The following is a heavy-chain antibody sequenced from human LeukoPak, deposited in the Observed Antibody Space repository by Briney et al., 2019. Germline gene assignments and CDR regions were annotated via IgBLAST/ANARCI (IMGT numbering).Heavy chain of an antibody. CDR3: AKGGRNGEQWLGDFDY. J-gene: IGHJ4*02. CDR2: ISSSGSTK. D-gene: IGHD6-19*01. CDR1: GFTFSSYE. V-gene: IGHV3-48*03. Sequence: GGSLRLSCAASGFTFSSYEMNWVRQAPGKGLEWVSYISSSGSTKYYADSVKGRFTISRDNSKNTLYLQMNSLRAEDTAVYYCAKGGRNGEQWLGDFDYWGQGTLVTVSS.